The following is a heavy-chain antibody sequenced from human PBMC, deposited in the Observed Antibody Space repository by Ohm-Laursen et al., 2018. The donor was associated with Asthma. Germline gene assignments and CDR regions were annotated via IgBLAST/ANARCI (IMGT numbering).Heavy chain of an antibody. CDR3: ARVTTRDDFDF. V-gene: IGHV4-31*03. CDR1: GGSISSGGYY. Sequence: SETLSLTCSVSGGSISSGGYYWSWIRQQPGKGLEWIGYIYYSGSTYYNTSLKSRVTISVDTSKNQYSLKLSSVTAADTAVYYCARVTTRDDFDFWGRGTLVTVSS. D-gene: IGHD2-15*01. CDR2: IYYSGST. J-gene: IGHJ4*02.